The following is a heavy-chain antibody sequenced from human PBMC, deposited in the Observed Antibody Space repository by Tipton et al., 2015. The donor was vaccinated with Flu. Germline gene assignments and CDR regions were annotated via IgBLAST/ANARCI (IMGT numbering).Heavy chain of an antibody. D-gene: IGHD7-27*01. V-gene: IGHV3-7*03. CDR1: GLTFNNHW. CDR2: INQNGRDT. J-gene: IGHJ2*01. Sequence: SLRLSCAASGLTFNNHWMTWVRQAPGKGLEWVANINQNGRDTYYADSVRGRFTISRDNAKKSLFLQMNGLTEDDAAVYYCARTGDYWYFGLWGRGTLVTVAS. CDR3: ARTGDYWYFGL.